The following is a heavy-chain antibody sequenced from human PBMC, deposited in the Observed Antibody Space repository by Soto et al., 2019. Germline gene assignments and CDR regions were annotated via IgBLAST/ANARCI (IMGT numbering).Heavy chain of an antibody. V-gene: IGHV3-23*01. CDR3: AKDAPGSGWLSDY. CDR1: GFTFSNYA. Sequence: RLSCAASGFTFSNYAMSWVRQAPGKGLEWVSTITGWDAGTSYADSVKGRFTIPRDNPRNTLHLQMNSLRAEDTAVYYCAKDAPGSGWLSDYWGQGTRVTVSS. CDR2: ITGWDAGT. J-gene: IGHJ4*02. D-gene: IGHD3-22*01.